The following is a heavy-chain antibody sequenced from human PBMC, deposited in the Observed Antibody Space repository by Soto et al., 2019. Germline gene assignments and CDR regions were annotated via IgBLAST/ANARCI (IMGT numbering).Heavy chain of an antibody. CDR1: GYTLTELS. CDR2: FDPEDGET. Sequence: ASVKVSCKVSGYTLTELSMHWVRQAPGKGLEWMGGFDPEDGETICAQKFQGRVTMTEDTSSDTAYMELSSLRSEDTAVYYCATPDPQICSSSSSSFPVYYYYMDVWGKGTTVTVSS. V-gene: IGHV1-24*01. D-gene: IGHD6-13*01. CDR3: ATPDPQICSSSSSSFPVYYYYMDV. J-gene: IGHJ6*03.